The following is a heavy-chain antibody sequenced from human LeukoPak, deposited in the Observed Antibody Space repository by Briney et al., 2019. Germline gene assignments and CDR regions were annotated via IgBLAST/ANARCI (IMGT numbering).Heavy chain of an antibody. CDR3: ARLYYDSSGYLFDY. J-gene: IGHJ4*02. V-gene: IGHV4-59*08. D-gene: IGHD3-22*01. Sequence: PSETLSLTCTVSGGSISNYYWTWIRQPPGKGLEWRAYVYYSGSTNYNPSLKSRASISVDTSKNQFSLKLSSVTAADTAVYYCARLYYDSSGYLFDYWGQGTLVTVSS. CDR2: VYYSGST. CDR1: GGSISNYY.